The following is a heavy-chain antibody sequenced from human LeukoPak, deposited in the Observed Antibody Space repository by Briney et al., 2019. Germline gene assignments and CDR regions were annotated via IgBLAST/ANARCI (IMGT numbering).Heavy chain of an antibody. D-gene: IGHD1-26*01. CDR1: GYSLTELS. CDR2: LDPADGEM. Sequence: ASVKVSCKVSGYSLTELSLHWARQAPGKGLEWMGGLDPADGEMIYTQMFQGRITMTEDSSTDTAYMEMSSLRSDDTAVCYCATGRTKWDLLNYWGQGTLVTVSS. V-gene: IGHV1-24*01. CDR3: ATGRTKWDLLNY. J-gene: IGHJ4*02.